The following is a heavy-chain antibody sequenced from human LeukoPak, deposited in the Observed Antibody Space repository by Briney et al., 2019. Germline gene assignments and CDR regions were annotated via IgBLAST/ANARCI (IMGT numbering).Heavy chain of an antibody. Sequence: GGSLRLSCAASGFTFSSYAMSWVRQAPGKGLEWVSAISGSGGSTYYADSVKGRFTISRDNSKNTLYLQMNSLRAEDTAVYYCAKVAHPWRYCSSTSCYGGYFDYWGQGTLVTVSS. V-gene: IGHV3-23*01. D-gene: IGHD2-2*01. CDR1: GFTFSSYA. J-gene: IGHJ4*02. CDR3: AKVAHPWRYCSSTSCYGGYFDY. CDR2: ISGSGGST.